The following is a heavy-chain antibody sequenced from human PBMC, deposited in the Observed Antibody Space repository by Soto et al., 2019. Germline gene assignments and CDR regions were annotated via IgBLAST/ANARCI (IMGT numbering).Heavy chain of an antibody. Sequence: ASVKVSCKASGDTFTSYYMHWVRQAPGQGLEWMGIINPSGDTSYAQKFHGRVTMTRDTSTSTVYMELSSLRSEDTAVYYCARVWGDYYYDSSGQHPQYGMDVWGQGTTVTVSS. D-gene: IGHD3-22*01. J-gene: IGHJ6*02. CDR2: INPSGDT. CDR3: ARVWGDYYYDSSGQHPQYGMDV. V-gene: IGHV1-46*01. CDR1: GDTFTSYY.